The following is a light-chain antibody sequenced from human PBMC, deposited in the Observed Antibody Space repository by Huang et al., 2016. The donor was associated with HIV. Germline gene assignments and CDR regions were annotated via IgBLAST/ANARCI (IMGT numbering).Light chain of an antibody. V-gene: IGKV3-11*01. CDR1: QSVHSH. J-gene: IGKJ4*01. CDR3: QQRSAWPLT. CDR2: DAS. Sequence: EIVLTQSPATLSLSPGERATLSCRASQSVHSHLAWYQQKPGQAPRLLIDDASNRATGIPARFSGSGSGTDFTLTISNLQSEDFAVYYCQQRSAWPLTFGGGTKVEI.